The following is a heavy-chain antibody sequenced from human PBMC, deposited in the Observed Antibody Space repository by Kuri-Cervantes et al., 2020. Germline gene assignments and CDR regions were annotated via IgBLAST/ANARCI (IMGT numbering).Heavy chain of an antibody. CDR3: AREAGSGYDLAY. J-gene: IGHJ4*02. CDR1: GFTFSSYD. CDR2: IGTAGDT. V-gene: IGHV3-13*01. Sequence: GGSLRLSCAASGFTFSSYDMHWVRQATGKGLEWVSAIGTAGDTYYPGSVKGRFTISRENAKNSLYLQMNSLRAGDTAVYYCAREAGSGYDLAYWGQGTLVTVSS. D-gene: IGHD5-12*01.